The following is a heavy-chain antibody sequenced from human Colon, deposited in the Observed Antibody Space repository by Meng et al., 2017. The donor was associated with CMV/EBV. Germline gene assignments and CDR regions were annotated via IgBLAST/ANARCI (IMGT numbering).Heavy chain of an antibody. V-gene: IGHV2-5*02. J-gene: IGHJ4*02. CDR2: IYWDDEK. CDR3: ARRGSGSYAFDH. Sequence: FSCFSLDTRGVGVAWIRQPPGKALEWLALIYWDDEKRYNPSLQNRLTISNDTSKNQVLLTMTNMDPADTATYYCARRGSGSYAFDHWGQGTLVTVSS. CDR1: CFSLDTRGVG. D-gene: IGHD1-26*01.